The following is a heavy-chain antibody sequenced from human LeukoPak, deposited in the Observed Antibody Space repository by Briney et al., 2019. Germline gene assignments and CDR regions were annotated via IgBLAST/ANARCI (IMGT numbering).Heavy chain of an antibody. J-gene: IGHJ4*02. CDR2: TGGSDDNT. CDR1: GFTFSSYV. D-gene: IGHD6-19*01. V-gene: IGHV3-23*01. CDR3: TKDLMTGFSSGWYLAY. Sequence: PGGSLRLSCAASGFTFSSYVMSWVRQAPGEGLEWVAVTGGSDDNTHYADSVKGRFSISRDTSENRLFLQMNSLRPDDSALYYCTKDLMTGFSSGWYLAYWGQGTLVTVSS.